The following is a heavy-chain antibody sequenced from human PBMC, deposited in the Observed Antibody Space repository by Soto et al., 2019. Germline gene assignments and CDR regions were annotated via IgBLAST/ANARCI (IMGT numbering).Heavy chain of an antibody. Sequence: SETLSLTCTVSGVSINNYYWTWIRQPPGKRLEWIGAIYYTGSTTYNPSLRSRVTFSADTSKNQISLSLTSPTAADTAVYYCARGVGSSPPQYWGRGTLVTVSS. D-gene: IGHD1-26*01. V-gene: IGHV4-59*01. CDR1: GVSINNYY. CDR2: IYYTGST. J-gene: IGHJ4*02. CDR3: ARGVGSSPPQY.